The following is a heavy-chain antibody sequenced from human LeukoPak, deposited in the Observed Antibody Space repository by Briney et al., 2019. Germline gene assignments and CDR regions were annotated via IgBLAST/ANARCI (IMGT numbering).Heavy chain of an antibody. CDR2: IYTSGST. CDR1: GGSISGYY. D-gene: IGHD3-10*01. J-gene: IGHJ5*02. Sequence: SETLSLTCTVSGGSISGYYWSWIRQPAGKGLEWIGRIYTSGSTNYNPSLKSRVTMSVDTSKNQFSLKLSSVTAADTAVCYCARDVRRAYYGSGSSYWFDPWGQGTLVTVSS. V-gene: IGHV4-4*07. CDR3: ARDVRRAYYGSGSSYWFDP.